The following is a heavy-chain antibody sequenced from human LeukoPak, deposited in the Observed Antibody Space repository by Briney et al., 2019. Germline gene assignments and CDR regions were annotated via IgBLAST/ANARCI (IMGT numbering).Heavy chain of an antibody. V-gene: IGHV1-2*02. D-gene: IGHD6-13*01. CDR2: INPNSGGT. Sequence: ASVKVSCKASGYTFTGYYMHWVRQAPRQGLEWMGWINPNSGGTNYAQKFQGRVTMTRDTSISTAYMELSRLRSDDTAVYYCARQRNASIAAAVDYWGQGTLVTVSS. CDR3: ARQRNASIAAAVDY. CDR1: GYTFTGYY. J-gene: IGHJ4*02.